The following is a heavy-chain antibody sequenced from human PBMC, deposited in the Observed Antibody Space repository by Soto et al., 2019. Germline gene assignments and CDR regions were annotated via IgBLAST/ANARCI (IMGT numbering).Heavy chain of an antibody. CDR1: GGSISGGVGGLYY. CDR2: IYDSGST. Sequence: SEILSLTCTVSGGSISGGVGGLYYWSWIRQPPGKGLEWIGYIYDSGSTYYNPSLKSRVTISVDTSKNQFSLRLSSVTAADTAVYYCAREVIPLTTDWYFDLWGRGTLVTVS. D-gene: IGHD4-17*01. J-gene: IGHJ2*01. V-gene: IGHV4-30-4*01. CDR3: AREVIPLTTDWYFDL.